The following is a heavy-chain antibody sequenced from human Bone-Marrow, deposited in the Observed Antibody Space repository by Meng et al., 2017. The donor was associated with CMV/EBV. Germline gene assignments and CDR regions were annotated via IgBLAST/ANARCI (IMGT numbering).Heavy chain of an antibody. CDR2: INWNGGST. CDR3: ARNGIAVAGFDI. CDR1: GFTFDDYG. J-gene: IGHJ3*02. V-gene: IGHV3-20*04. Sequence: GESLKISCAASGFTFDDYGMSWVRQAPGKGLEWVSGINWNGGSTGYADSVKGRFTISRDNAKNSLYLQMNSLRAEDTAVYYCARNGIAVAGFDIWGQGTMVTVSS. D-gene: IGHD6-19*01.